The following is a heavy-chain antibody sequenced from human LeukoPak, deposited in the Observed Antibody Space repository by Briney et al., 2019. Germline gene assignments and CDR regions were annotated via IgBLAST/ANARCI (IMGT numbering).Heavy chain of an antibody. D-gene: IGHD6-19*01. Sequence: PGGSLRLSCAASGFTFSDYYMSWIRQAPGKGLEWVSYISSSGSTIYYADSVKGRLTISRDNAKNSLYLQMNSLRAEDTAVYYCASAVAGAYYFDYWGQGTLVTVSS. CDR3: ASAVAGAYYFDY. CDR2: ISSSGSTI. V-gene: IGHV3-11*01. J-gene: IGHJ4*02. CDR1: GFTFSDYY.